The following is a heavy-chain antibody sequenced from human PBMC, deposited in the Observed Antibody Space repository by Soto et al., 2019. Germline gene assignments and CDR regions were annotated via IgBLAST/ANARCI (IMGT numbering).Heavy chain of an antibody. CDR1: GFSFSSYT. J-gene: IGHJ4*02. D-gene: IGHD3-16*02. CDR2: ISFDSTNN. V-gene: IGHV3-30*01. CDR3: ARDRLRLGELSLIGYFDY. Sequence: QVHLVESGGGVVQPGRSLGLSCAGSGFSFSSYTMHWVRQAPGKGLEWVALISFDSTNNYYADSVKGRFSISRDNSKNTLYLQMDSLRPDDTALYYCARDRLRLGELSLIGYFDYWGQGTLVTVSS.